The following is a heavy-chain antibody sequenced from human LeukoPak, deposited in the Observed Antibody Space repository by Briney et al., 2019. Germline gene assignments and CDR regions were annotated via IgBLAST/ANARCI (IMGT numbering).Heavy chain of an antibody. Sequence: SETLSLTCAVYGGSFSGHYWSWIRQPPGKGLEWIGEINHSGSTNYNPSLKSRVTISVDTSKNQFSLKLSSVTAADTAVYYCARDWGYSGFDPWGQGTLVTVSS. CDR2: INHSGST. CDR1: GGSFSGHY. J-gene: IGHJ5*02. V-gene: IGHV4-34*01. D-gene: IGHD5-12*01. CDR3: ARDWGYSGFDP.